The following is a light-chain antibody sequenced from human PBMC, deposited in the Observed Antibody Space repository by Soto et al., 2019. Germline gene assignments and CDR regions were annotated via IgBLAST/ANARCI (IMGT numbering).Light chain of an antibody. V-gene: IGLV1-36*01. Sequence: QPVLTQPPSVSAAPRQRVTIFCSGSSSNIGNNAVTWYQQFPGKAPKLLIYYDDVLPSGVSDRFSGSKSGTSASLAISGLQSDDEADYYCAAWDDRLKGLVFGGGTKLTVL. J-gene: IGLJ2*01. CDR1: SSNIGNNA. CDR3: AAWDDRLKGLV. CDR2: YDD.